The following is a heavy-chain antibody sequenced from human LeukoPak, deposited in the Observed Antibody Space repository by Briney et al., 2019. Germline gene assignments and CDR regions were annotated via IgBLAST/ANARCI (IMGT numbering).Heavy chain of an antibody. J-gene: IGHJ4*02. V-gene: IGHV3-21*01. CDR3: ARDRRGVLRFLEWGTFDY. CDR1: GFTFSSYW. Sequence: GGSLRLSCAASGFTFSSYWMNWVRQAPGKGLEWVSSISSSSSYIYYADSVKGRFTISRDNAKNTLYLQMNSLRAEDTAVYYCARDRRGVLRFLEWGTFDYWGQGTLVTVSS. CDR2: ISSSSSYI. D-gene: IGHD3-3*01.